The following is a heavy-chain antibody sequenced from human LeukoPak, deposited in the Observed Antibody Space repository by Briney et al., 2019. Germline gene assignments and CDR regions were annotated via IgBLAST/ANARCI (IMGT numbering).Heavy chain of an antibody. Sequence: SETLSLTCTVSGGSISSSSYYWGWIRQPPGKGLEGIGTIFYSGSTYYNPSLKSRVTLSVHTSKTQFSLKLRSVTAADTAVYYCARVDTAMAIWCWGQGTLVTVSS. CDR2: IFYSGST. CDR1: GGSISSSSYY. V-gene: IGHV4-39*07. D-gene: IGHD5-18*01. J-gene: IGHJ4*02. CDR3: ARVDTAMAIWC.